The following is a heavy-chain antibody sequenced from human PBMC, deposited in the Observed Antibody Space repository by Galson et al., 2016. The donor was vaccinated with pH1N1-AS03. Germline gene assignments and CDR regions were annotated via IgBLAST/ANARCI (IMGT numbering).Heavy chain of an antibody. CDR1: GGAFSGYL. CDR2: MKDSGTT. D-gene: IGHD3-22*01. V-gene: IGHV4-34*01. J-gene: IGHJ4*02. CDR3: ARGTTDYSVSSGHYWRLGASMDY. Sequence: ETLSLTCAVYGGAFSGYLWTWIRQAPGKGLEWIGEMKDSGTTNYNPSLKSRVVISLDTSKRQFSLNLTSMTAADTAVYYCARGTTDYSVSSGHYWRLGASMDYWGQGILVTVSS.